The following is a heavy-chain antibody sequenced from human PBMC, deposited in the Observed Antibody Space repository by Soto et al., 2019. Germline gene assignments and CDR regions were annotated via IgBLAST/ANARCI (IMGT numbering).Heavy chain of an antibody. CDR2: VYFSGST. CDR1: GGSISSSSYY. Sequence: QLQLQESGPGLVKPSETLSLTCTVSGGSISSSSYYWGWVRQPPGKGLEWIGSVYFSGSTAYNPSLPSLNRRLTMSVDTSKNQFSLKLSSVTAADTAVYYCARHVRSGWSIFDYWGQGTPVTVSS. J-gene: IGHJ4*02. CDR3: ARHVRSGWSIFDY. V-gene: IGHV4-39*01. D-gene: IGHD6-19*01.